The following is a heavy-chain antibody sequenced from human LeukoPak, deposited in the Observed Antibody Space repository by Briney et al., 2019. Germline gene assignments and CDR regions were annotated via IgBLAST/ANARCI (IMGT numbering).Heavy chain of an antibody. CDR1: GFTFSTYW. CDR2: IKQDGSEK. D-gene: IGHD6-13*01. Sequence: GGSLRLSCAASGFTFSTYWMSWVRQALGKGREWVSNIKQDGSEKYYVDSVKGRFTISRDNAKNSLYLQMNSLRAEDTAMYYCARDSAGNDYWGQGTLVTVSS. CDR3: ARDSAGNDY. V-gene: IGHV3-7*01. J-gene: IGHJ4*02.